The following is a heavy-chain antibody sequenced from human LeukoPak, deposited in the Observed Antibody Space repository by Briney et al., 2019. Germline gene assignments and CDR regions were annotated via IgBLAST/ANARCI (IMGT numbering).Heavy chain of an antibody. Sequence: ASVKVSCKASGYTFTNYYIYWVRQAPGQGLEWMGIINPSGDGTSYPQKFQGRVTLARDTSTSTIYMELSSLRSEDTAIYYCAKETPNTGWFDPWGQGTLVTVSS. CDR2: INPSGDGT. CDR3: AKETPNTGWFDP. J-gene: IGHJ5*02. CDR1: GYTFTNYY. V-gene: IGHV1-46*01. D-gene: IGHD1-14*01.